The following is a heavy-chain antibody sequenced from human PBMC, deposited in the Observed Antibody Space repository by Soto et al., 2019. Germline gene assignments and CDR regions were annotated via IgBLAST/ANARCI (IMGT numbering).Heavy chain of an antibody. CDR1: GFTFSSYA. Sequence: EVQLLESGGGLVQPGGSLRLSCAASGFTFSSYAMRWVRQAPGKGLEWVSAISGSGDSTYYADSVKGRFTVSRDNSKNTPYVQMNSLRAEDTAVYYCARRGSGSYYDYWGQGTLVTVSS. CDR2: ISGSGDST. D-gene: IGHD1-26*01. J-gene: IGHJ4*02. CDR3: ARRGSGSYYDY. V-gene: IGHV3-23*01.